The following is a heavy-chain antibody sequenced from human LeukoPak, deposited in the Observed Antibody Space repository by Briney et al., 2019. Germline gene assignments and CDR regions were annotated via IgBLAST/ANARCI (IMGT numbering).Heavy chain of an antibody. CDR2: ISSSGSTI. V-gene: IGHV3-11*04. CDR1: GFTFSDYY. CDR3: AREIKDYDILTGYAEDPIYYYYYYMDV. D-gene: IGHD3-9*01. J-gene: IGHJ6*03. Sequence: GGSLRLSCAASGFTFSDYYMSWIRQAPGKGLEWVSYISSSGSTIYYADSVKGRFTISRDNAKNSLYLQMNSLRAEDTAVYYCAREIKDYDILTGYAEDPIYYYYYYMDVWGKGTTVTISS.